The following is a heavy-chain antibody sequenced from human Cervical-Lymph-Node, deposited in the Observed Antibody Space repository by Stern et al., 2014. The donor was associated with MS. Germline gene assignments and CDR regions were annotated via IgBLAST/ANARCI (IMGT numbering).Heavy chain of an antibody. J-gene: IGHJ3*02. Sequence: VQLVESGAEVKKPGASVKVSCKASGYTFTGYYMHWVRQAHGQGLEWMGWINPNSGGTNYAQKFQGWVTMTRDTSISTAYMELSRLRSDDTAVYYCARGGRSSGWSPPDAFDIWGQGTMVTVSS. V-gene: IGHV1-2*04. CDR3: ARGGRSSGWSPPDAFDI. CDR1: GYTFTGYY. D-gene: IGHD6-19*01. CDR2: INPNSGGT.